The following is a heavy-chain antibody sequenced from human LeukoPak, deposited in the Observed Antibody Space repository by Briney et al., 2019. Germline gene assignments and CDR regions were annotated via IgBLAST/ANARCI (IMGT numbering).Heavy chain of an antibody. CDR2: ISGSGYST. CDR3: AQWSRYFDY. CDR1: GFIFNNYA. D-gene: IGHD1-26*01. J-gene: IGHJ4*02. Sequence: GGSLRLSCVASGFIFNNYAMTWVRQAPGKGLEWVSAISGSGYSTYYADSVKGRFTISRDNSKNTLYLQMNSLRAEDTALYFCAQWSRYFDYWGQGTLVTVSS. V-gene: IGHV3-23*01.